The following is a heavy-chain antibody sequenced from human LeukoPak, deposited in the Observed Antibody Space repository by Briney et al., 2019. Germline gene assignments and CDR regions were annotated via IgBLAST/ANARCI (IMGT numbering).Heavy chain of an antibody. CDR2: ISGSGSSA. D-gene: IGHD6-6*01. V-gene: IGHV3-23*01. J-gene: IGHJ6*03. Sequence: PGGSLRLSCAASGFTFSSYAMTWVRQAPGEGLQWVSDISGSGSSAYYADSVRGRFTISRDNDKNSLYLQMNSLRPEDTAVYFCARDRHVPGLYYYYMDVWGKGTTVTVSS. CDR1: GFTFSSYA. CDR3: ARDRHVPGLYYYYMDV.